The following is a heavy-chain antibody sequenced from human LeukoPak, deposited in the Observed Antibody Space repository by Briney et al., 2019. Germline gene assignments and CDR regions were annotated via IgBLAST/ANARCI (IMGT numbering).Heavy chain of an antibody. CDR3: AADVSNYSSWYSGVDY. D-gene: IGHD6-13*01. Sequence: GGSLRLSCAASGFTFSSYGMHWVRQAPGKGLEWVAFIRYDGSNKYYADSVKGRFTISRDNSKNTLYLQMNSLRAEDTAVYYCAADVSNYSSWYSGVDYWGQGTLVTVSS. J-gene: IGHJ4*02. CDR1: GFTFSSYG. V-gene: IGHV3-30*02. CDR2: IRYDGSNK.